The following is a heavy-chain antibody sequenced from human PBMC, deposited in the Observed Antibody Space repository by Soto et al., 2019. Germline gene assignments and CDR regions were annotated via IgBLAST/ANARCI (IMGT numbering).Heavy chain of an antibody. V-gene: IGHV3-23*01. CDR2: ISGSGGST. CDR3: AKGQLRDYVGSGSP. CDR1: GFTFSTYA. D-gene: IGHD3-10*01. Sequence: EVQLLESGRGLVQPGGSLRLSCAASGFTFSTYAMSWVRQTPGKGLEWVSAISGSGGSTYYGDSVKGRFTIFRDNSKNTLYLQMNSLRADDTAVYYCAKGQLRDYVGSGSPWGQGTLVTVSS. J-gene: IGHJ5*02.